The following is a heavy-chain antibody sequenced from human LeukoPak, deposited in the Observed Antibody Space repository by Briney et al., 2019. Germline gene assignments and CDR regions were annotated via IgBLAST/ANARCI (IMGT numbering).Heavy chain of an antibody. Sequence: PSETLSLTCTVSGGSISSSSYYWSWIRQPPGKGLEWIAYIDYSASTNYNPSLQSRVTISVDTSKNQFSLKLSSVTAADTAVYYCARDSRRELLHAFDIWGQGTMVTVSS. V-gene: IGHV4-61*01. J-gene: IGHJ3*02. CDR3: ARDSRRELLHAFDI. D-gene: IGHD1-26*01. CDR2: IDYSAST. CDR1: GGSISSSSYY.